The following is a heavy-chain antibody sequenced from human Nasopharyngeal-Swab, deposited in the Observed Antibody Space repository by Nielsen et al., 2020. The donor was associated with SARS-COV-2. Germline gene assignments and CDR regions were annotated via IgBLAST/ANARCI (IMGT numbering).Heavy chain of an antibody. V-gene: IGHV4-30-4*01. CDR3: ARDSGVAGTKYYYYGMDV. CDR2: IYYSGST. Sequence: RQAPGKGLEWTGYIYYSGSTYYNPSLKSRVTISVDTSKNQISLKLSSVTAADTAVYYCARDSGVAGTKYYYYGMDVWGQGTTVTVSS. J-gene: IGHJ6*02. D-gene: IGHD6-19*01.